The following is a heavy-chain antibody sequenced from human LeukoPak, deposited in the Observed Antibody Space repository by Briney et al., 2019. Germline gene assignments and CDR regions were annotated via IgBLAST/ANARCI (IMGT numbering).Heavy chain of an antibody. V-gene: IGHV4-59*12. Sequence: PSETLSLTCTVSGGSISSYYWSWIRQPPGKGLEWIGYIYYSGSTNYNPSLKSRVTMSVDTSKNQFSLKLSSVTAADTAVYYCAREEESSSWYKYWGQGTLVTVSS. CDR2: IYYSGST. D-gene: IGHD6-13*01. CDR1: GGSISSYY. CDR3: AREEESSSWYKY. J-gene: IGHJ4*02.